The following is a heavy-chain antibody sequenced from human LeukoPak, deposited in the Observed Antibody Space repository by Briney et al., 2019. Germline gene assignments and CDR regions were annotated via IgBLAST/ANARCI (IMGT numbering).Heavy chain of an antibody. V-gene: IGHV3-23*01. CDR3: AKGSSPFGY. Sequence: GGSLRLSCAASGFTFNNYAMSWVRQAPGKGLERVSGISGSGGTTYYADSVTGRFTISRDTSKNTLYLQMNSLRAEDTAVYYCAKGSSPFGYWGQGTLVTVSS. D-gene: IGHD1-26*01. CDR1: GFTFNNYA. J-gene: IGHJ4*02. CDR2: ISGSGGTT.